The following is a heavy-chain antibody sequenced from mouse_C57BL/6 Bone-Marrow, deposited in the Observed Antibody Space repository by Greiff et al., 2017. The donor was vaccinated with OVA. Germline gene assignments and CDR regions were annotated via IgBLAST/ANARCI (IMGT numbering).Heavy chain of an antibody. CDR2: IDPSDSYT. D-gene: IGHD2-3*01. CDR1: GYTFTSYW. Sequence: QVQLKQPGAELVMPGASVKLSCKASGYTFTSYWMHWVKQRPGQGLEWIGEIDPSDSYTNYNQKFKGKSTLTVDKSSSTAYMQLSSLTSEDSAVYYCAREDGYYLFDYWGQGTTLTVSS. V-gene: IGHV1-69*01. CDR3: AREDGYYLFDY. J-gene: IGHJ2*01.